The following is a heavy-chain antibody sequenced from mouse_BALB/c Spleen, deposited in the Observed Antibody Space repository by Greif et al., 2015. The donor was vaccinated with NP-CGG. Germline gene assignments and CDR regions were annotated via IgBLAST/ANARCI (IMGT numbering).Heavy chain of an antibody. CDR3: ARNYGGGYYYAMDY. CDR1: GFSLTSYG. D-gene: IGHD1-1*01. Sequence: VMLVESGPGLVQPSQSLSITCTVSGFSLTSYGVHWVRQSPGKGLEWLGVIWRGGSTDYNAAFISRLSISKDNSKSQVFFKMNSLQANDTAIYYCARNYGGGYYYAMDYWGQGTSVTVSS. J-gene: IGHJ4*01. CDR2: IWRGGST. V-gene: IGHV2-2*02.